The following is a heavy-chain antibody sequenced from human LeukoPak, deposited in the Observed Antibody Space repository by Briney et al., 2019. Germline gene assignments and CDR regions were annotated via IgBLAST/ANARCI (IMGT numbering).Heavy chain of an antibody. J-gene: IGHJ3*02. CDR1: GYSFTSYW. CDR3: ARRIYGSGTLNDAFDI. Sequence: GESLKISRKGSGYSFTSYWIGWVRQMPGKGLEWMGIIYPGDSDTRYSPSFQGQVTISADKSISTAYLQWSSLKASDTAMYYCARRIYGSGTLNDAFDIWGQGTMVTVSS. V-gene: IGHV5-51*01. D-gene: IGHD3-10*01. CDR2: IYPGDSDT.